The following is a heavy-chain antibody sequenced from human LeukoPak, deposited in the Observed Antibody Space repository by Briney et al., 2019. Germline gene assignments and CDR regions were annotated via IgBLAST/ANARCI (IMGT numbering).Heavy chain of an antibody. V-gene: IGHV3-23*01. CDR3: AKDLPSRPAYYYDSSSGPQNDY. J-gene: IGHJ4*02. CDR2: ISGSGGST. D-gene: IGHD3-22*01. CDR1: GFTFSSYA. Sequence: PGRSLRLSCAASGFTFSSYAMSWVRQAPGKGLEWVSAISGSGGSTYYADSVKGRFTISRDNSKNTLYLQMNSLRAEDTAVYYCAKDLPSRPAYYYDSSSGPQNDYWGQGTLVTVSS.